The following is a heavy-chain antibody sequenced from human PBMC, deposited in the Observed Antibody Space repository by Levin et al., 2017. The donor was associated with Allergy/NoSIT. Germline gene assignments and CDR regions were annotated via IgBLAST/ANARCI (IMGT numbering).Heavy chain of an antibody. Sequence: GGSLRLSCAASGFTFRNFAMSWVRQAPGKGLEWVSGISDSGGSMYNAESVKGRFTISRDNSKSTLYLQMKSLRAEDTAVYYCAKDLSAVPAANYYYGMDVWGQGTTVTVSS. CDR3: AKDLSAVPAANYYYGMDV. J-gene: IGHJ6*02. V-gene: IGHV3-23*01. CDR1: GFTFRNFA. CDR2: ISDSGGSM. D-gene: IGHD2-2*01.